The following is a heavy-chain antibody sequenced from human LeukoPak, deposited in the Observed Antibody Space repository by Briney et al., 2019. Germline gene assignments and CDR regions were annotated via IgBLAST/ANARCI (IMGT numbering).Heavy chain of an antibody. Sequence: SETLSLTCTVSGGSISSYYWSWIRQPPGKGLEWIGYIYYSGSTNYNPSLKSRVTISVDTSKNQFSLKLSSVTAADAAVYYCARESRGYSYGAYFDYWGQGTLVTVSS. V-gene: IGHV4-59*01. CDR3: ARESRGYSYGAYFDY. D-gene: IGHD5-18*01. CDR2: IYYSGST. J-gene: IGHJ4*02. CDR1: GGSISSYY.